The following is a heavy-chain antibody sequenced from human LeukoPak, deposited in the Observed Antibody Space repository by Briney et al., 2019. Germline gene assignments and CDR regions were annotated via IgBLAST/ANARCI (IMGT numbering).Heavy chain of an antibody. Sequence: AGGSLRLSCAASGFTFSSYEMNWVRQAPGKGLEWASYISSSGSTIYYADSVKGRFTISRDNAKNSLYLQMNSLRAEDTAVYYCARVTYGSGTYGAFDYWGQGTLVTVSS. CDR3: ARVTYGSGTYGAFDY. V-gene: IGHV3-48*03. J-gene: IGHJ4*02. CDR1: GFTFSSYE. D-gene: IGHD3-10*01. CDR2: ISSSGSTI.